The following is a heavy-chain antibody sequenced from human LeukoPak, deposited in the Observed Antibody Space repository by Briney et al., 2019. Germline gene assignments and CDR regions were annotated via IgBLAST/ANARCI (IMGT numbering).Heavy chain of an antibody. CDR2: IYRSGST. Sequence: SETLSLTCAVSGDSISSSNWWSWVRQPPGKGLEWIGEIYRSGSTNYNPSLRGRVTISVDKSKNQFPLRLTSVTAADTAMYYCARDRSAAAGLGSWGQGTLVTVSS. D-gene: IGHD6-13*01. CDR1: GDSISSSNW. J-gene: IGHJ5*02. CDR3: ARDRSAAAGLGS. V-gene: IGHV4-4*02.